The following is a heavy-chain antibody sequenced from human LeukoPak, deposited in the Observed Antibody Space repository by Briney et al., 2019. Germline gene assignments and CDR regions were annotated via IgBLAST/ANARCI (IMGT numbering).Heavy chain of an antibody. J-gene: IGHJ4*02. CDR3: AKDRGMIVGTPFDY. Sequence: GGSLRLSCTVSGFTVSSNSMSWVRQAPGKGLEWVSFIYSDNTHYSDSVKGRFTISRDNSKNTLYLQMNSLRAEDTAVYYCAKDRGMIVGTPFDYWGQGTLVTVSS. V-gene: IGHV3-53*01. CDR1: GFTVSSNS. D-gene: IGHD3-22*01. CDR2: IYSDNT.